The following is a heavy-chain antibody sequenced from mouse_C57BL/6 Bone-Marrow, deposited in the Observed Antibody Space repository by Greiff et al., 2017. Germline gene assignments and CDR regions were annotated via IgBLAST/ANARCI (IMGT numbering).Heavy chain of an antibody. J-gene: IGHJ3*01. D-gene: IGHD2-5*01. V-gene: IGHV2-5*01. CDR2: IWRGGST. Sequence: VQLQQSGPGLVQPSQSLSITCTVSGFSLTSYGVHWVRQSPGKGLEWLGVIWRGGSTDYNAAFMSRLSITKDNSKSQVFFKMNSLQADDTAIYYCAKGGPSYYSNYDFAYWGQGTLVTVSA. CDR3: AKGGPSYYSNYDFAY. CDR1: GFSLTSYG.